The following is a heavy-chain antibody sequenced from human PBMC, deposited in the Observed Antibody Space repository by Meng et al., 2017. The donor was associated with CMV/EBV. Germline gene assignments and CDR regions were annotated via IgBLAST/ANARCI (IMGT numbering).Heavy chain of an antibody. CDR3: ARARSGRFLEWPLGY. CDR2: IKQDGSEK. CDR1: GFTFSSYW. V-gene: IGHV3-7*04. D-gene: IGHD3-3*01. J-gene: IGHJ4*02. Sequence: GGSLRLSCAASGFTFSSYWMSWVRQAPGKGLEWVANIKQDGSEKYYVDSVKGRFTISRDNAKNSLYLQMNSLRAEDTAVYYCARARSGRFLEWPLGYWGQGTLVTVSS.